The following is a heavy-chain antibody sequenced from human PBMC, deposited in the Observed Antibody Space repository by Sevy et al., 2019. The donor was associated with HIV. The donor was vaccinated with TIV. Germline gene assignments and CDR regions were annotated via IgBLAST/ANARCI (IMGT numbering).Heavy chain of an antibody. CDR2: INSDGSGT. J-gene: IGHJ4*02. D-gene: IGHD6-19*01. V-gene: IGHV3-74*01. Sequence: GGSLRLSCAASGFTFSSYWMHWVRQAPGKGLEWVSRINSDGSGTSYADSVKGRLTISRDNAKNTVYLEMNSLGAEDTVVYYCARGGLTSSGWYAYWGQGALVTVSS. CDR3: ARGGLTSSGWYAY. CDR1: GFTFSSYW.